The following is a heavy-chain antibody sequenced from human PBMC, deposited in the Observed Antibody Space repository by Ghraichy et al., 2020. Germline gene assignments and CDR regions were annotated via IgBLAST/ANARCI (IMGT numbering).Heavy chain of an antibody. CDR2: IKQDGSEK. V-gene: IGHV3-7*01. CDR3: ARDLGVWSGYWSAPLPYNWFDP. CDR1: GFTFSSYW. J-gene: IGHJ5*02. D-gene: IGHD3-3*01. Sequence: GGSLRLSCAASGFTFSSYWMSWVRQAPGKGLEWVANIKQDGSEKYYVDSVKGRFTISRDNAKNSLYLQMNSLRAEDTAVYYCARDLGVWSGYWSAPLPYNWFDPWGQGTLVTVSS.